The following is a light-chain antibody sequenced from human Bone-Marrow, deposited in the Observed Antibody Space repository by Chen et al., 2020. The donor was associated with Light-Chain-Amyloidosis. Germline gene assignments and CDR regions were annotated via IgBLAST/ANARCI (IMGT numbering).Light chain of an antibody. CDR2: GAS. J-gene: IGKJ2*01. V-gene: IGKV3-15*01. Sequence: EIVMTQSPATLSVSPGERATLSCRASQSVSSNLAWYQQKPGQAPRLLIYGASTRATGIPARCSGSGSGTEITLTISSMQSEDFAVYYCQQYNNWPPVTFGQGTKLEIK. CDR1: QSVSSN. CDR3: QQYNNWPPVT.